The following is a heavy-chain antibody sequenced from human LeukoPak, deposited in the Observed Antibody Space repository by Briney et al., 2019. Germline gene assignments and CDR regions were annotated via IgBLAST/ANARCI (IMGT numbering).Heavy chain of an antibody. D-gene: IGHD3-22*01. CDR3: ARGGSYFDISGYYFY. CDR2: ISYDGSNK. J-gene: IGHJ4*02. CDR1: GFTFSSYA. Sequence: GGSLRLSCAASGFTFSSYAMHWVRQALGKGLEWVAVISYDGSNKYYADSVKGRFTISRDNSKNTLYLQMNSLRTEDTVVYYCARGGSYFDISGYYFYWGQGTLVTVSS. V-gene: IGHV3-30*14.